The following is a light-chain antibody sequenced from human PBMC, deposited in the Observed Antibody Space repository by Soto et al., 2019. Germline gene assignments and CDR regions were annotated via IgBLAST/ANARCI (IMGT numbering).Light chain of an antibody. CDR2: PNS. J-gene: IGLJ2*01. CDR3: ATWDDSRRGVL. V-gene: IGLV1-47*01. CDR1: SSNIGSNY. Sequence: QSVLTQPPSASGPPGQRVTISCSGGSSNIGSNYAYWYRQLPGTAPKLVIYPNSQRPSGVPDRLSGSKSGTSASLAISGLRSDDEADYYCATWDDSRRGVLFGGGTKLTVL.